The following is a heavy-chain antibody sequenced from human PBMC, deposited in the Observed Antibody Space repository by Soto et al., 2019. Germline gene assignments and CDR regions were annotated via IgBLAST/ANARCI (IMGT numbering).Heavy chain of an antibody. CDR3: AKRVFKTGIAAAVDY. D-gene: IGHD6-13*01. J-gene: IGHJ4*02. Sequence: GGSLRLSCAASGFTFSSYWMHWVRQAPGKGLVLVSRINSDGSSTSYAGSVKGRFTISRDNAKNTLYLQMNSLRAEDTAVYYCAKRVFKTGIAAAVDYWGQGTLVTVSS. CDR2: INSDGSST. V-gene: IGHV3-74*01. CDR1: GFTFSSYW.